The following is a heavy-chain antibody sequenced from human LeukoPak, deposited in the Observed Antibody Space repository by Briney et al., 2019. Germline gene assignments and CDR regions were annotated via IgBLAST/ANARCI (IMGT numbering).Heavy chain of an antibody. CDR2: INPNSGGT. CDR3: ARDVRRPSYSGYVTDAFDI. Sequence: GASVKVSCKSSGYTFTGYYMHWVRQAPGQGLEWMGWINPNSGGTNYAQKFQGRVTMTRDTSISTAYMELSRLRSDDTAVYYCARDVRRPSYSGYVTDAFDIWGQGTMVTVSS. J-gene: IGHJ3*02. V-gene: IGHV1-2*02. D-gene: IGHD5-12*01. CDR1: GYTFTGYY.